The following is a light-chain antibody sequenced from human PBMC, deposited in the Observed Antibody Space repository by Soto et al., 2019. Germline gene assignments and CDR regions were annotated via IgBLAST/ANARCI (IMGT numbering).Light chain of an antibody. V-gene: IGLV3-21*04. CDR3: QVWDSSSDHVV. J-gene: IGLJ2*01. Sequence: SYELTQPPSVSVAPGKTARITCGGNNIGSKSVHWHQQKPGQAPVLVIYYDSDRPSGSPERFSGSNSGNTATLTISRVEAGDEADYYCQVWDSSSDHVVFGGGTKVTVL. CDR2: YDS. CDR1: NIGSKS.